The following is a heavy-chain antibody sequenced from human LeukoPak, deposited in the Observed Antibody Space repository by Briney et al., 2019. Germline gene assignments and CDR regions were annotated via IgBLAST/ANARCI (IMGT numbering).Heavy chain of an antibody. V-gene: IGHV3-23*01. J-gene: IGHJ4*02. Sequence: GGSLRLSCAASGFTFSSYAMSWVRQAPGQGLEWVSTLSDSGGDTYYADSVKGRFTISRDNSKSTLYLQMNSLRAEDTAVYYCVKPVIAVAGPDYWGQGTLVTVSS. CDR2: LSDSGGDT. CDR3: VKPVIAVAGPDY. CDR1: GFTFSSYA. D-gene: IGHD6-19*01.